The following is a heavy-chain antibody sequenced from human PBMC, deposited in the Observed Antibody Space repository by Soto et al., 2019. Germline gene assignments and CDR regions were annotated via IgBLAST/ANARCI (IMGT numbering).Heavy chain of an antibody. V-gene: IGHV3-23*01. CDR3: AKDAAMVSSTFNYFDY. CDR1: GGFLSSYA. J-gene: IGHJ4*02. CDR2: VGGSGGYK. D-gene: IGHD6-6*01. Sequence: GRALRRSCVAPGGFLSSYAMSWGRQAPGKGLEWVAGVGGSGGYKSYADSVKGRFAISRDNSKNIVYLEMKSLRAEDTAVYYCAKDAAMVSSTFNYFDYWGQGTLVTVSS.